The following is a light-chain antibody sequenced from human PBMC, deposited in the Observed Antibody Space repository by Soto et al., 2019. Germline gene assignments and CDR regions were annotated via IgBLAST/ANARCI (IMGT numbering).Light chain of an antibody. CDR3: AAWQDSLNGSV. V-gene: IGLV1-44*01. Sequence: QLVLTQPPSASGTPGQTVTVSCSGSSSNIGSYNVNWYQQLPGTAPKLVIYSNHQRPSGVPHRFSGSKSGTSASLAIRGLQSEDEVYYFCAAWQDSLNGSVFGSGTNVTVL. CDR1: SSNIGSYN. J-gene: IGLJ1*01. CDR2: SNH.